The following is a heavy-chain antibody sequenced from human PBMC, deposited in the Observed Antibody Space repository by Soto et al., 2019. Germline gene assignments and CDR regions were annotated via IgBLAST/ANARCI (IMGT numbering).Heavy chain of an antibody. V-gene: IGHV4-39*01. CDR2: IYYSGST. CDR3: ARGAAATSIDY. Sequence: QLQLQESGPGLVKPSETLSLTCTVSGGSISSSSYYWGWIRQPPGKGLERIGSIYYSGSTYYNPSLKSRVTISVDTSKNQFSLKLSSVTAADTAVYYCARGAAATSIDYWGQGTLVTVSS. CDR1: GGSISSSSYY. J-gene: IGHJ4*02. D-gene: IGHD6-13*01.